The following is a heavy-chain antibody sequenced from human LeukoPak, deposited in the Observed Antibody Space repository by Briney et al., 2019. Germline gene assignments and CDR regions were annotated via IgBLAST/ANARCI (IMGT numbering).Heavy chain of an antibody. J-gene: IGHJ4*02. Sequence: GGSLSLSCAASGFTFSSYEMNWVRQAPGKGLEWVSKISSSGSAIYYADSVKGRFTISRDNAKSTLYLQMNSLGVEDTAVYYCARGGSLGYWGQETLVTVSP. CDR1: GFTFSSYE. CDR3: ARGGSLGY. CDR2: ISSSGSAI. D-gene: IGHD6-19*01. V-gene: IGHV3-48*03.